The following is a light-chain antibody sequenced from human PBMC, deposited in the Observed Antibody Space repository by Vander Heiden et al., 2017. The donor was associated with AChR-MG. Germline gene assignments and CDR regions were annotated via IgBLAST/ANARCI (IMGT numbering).Light chain of an antibody. CDR1: SSDVGGYNY. V-gene: IGLV2-14*01. CDR3: SSYTSSSTPHYV. Sequence: QSALTPPASVSGSPGPSITISCTGTSSDVGGYNYVSGYQQHPGKAPKLMIYDVSKRPSGVSNRFSGSKSGNTASLTISGLQAEDEADYYCSSYTSSSTPHYVFGTGTKVTVL. J-gene: IGLJ1*01. CDR2: DVS.